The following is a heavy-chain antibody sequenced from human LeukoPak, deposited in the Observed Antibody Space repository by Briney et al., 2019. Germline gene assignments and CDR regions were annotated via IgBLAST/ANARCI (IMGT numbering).Heavy chain of an antibody. CDR1: GFIFSIYW. CDR2: INPPGTHT. Sequence: GGSLRLSCAASGFIFSIYWLYCVRQTPGKGLVWGSHINPPGTHTTYGVFVKGRFTLSRDHAKKPLFLQMSSLRAEDTALYYCATLTHYDSRSFAFDVWGQGTMVTVSS. V-gene: IGHV3-74*03. CDR3: ATLTHYDSRSFAFDV. D-gene: IGHD3-22*01. J-gene: IGHJ3*01.